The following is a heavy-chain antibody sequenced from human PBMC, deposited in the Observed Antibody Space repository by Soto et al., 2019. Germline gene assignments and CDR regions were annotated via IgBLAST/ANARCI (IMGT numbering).Heavy chain of an antibody. CDR1: GYTFTSYY. CDR2: INPSGGST. D-gene: IGHD2-2*02. Sequence: QVQLVQSGAEVKKPGASVKVSCKASGYTFTSYYMHWVRQAPGQGLEWMGIINPSGGSTSYAQKFQGRITRTRDTSTSTVYMELSSLRSEDTAVYYCARDIVVVPAAITYYYGMDVWGQGTTVTVSS. V-gene: IGHV1-46*01. CDR3: ARDIVVVPAAITYYYGMDV. J-gene: IGHJ6*02.